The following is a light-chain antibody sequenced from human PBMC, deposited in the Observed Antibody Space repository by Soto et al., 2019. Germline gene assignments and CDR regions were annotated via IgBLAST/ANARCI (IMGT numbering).Light chain of an antibody. CDR1: SSDVGGYNY. CDR3: SSHTSSSTPYV. CDR2: EVS. V-gene: IGLV2-14*01. Sequence: QSVLTQPASVSGSPGQSITTSCTGTSSDVGGYNYVSWYQQHPGKAPILMIYEVSNRPSGVSNRFSGSKSGNTASLTISGLQAEDEADYYCSSHTSSSTPYVFGTGTKVTVL. J-gene: IGLJ1*01.